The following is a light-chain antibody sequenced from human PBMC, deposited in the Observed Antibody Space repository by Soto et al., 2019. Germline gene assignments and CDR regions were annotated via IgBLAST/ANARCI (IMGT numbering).Light chain of an antibody. CDR2: SNS. J-gene: IGLJ1*01. CDR1: RSNIGSNS. V-gene: IGLV1-44*01. CDR3: AAWDDSLKAFV. Sequence: QSGLAQPPSASGTPGRRVTISCSGSRSNIGSNSVSWYQQLPGTPPKLLIYSNSQRPSGVHDRFPGSTSGTSASLAISGLPSPDEADHYCAAWDDSLKAFVFGTGTKSPS.